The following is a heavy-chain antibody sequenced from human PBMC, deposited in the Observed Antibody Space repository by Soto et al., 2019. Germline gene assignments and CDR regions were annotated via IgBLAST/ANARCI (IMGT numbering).Heavy chain of an antibody. CDR2: TIPILGIA. Sequence: ASVKVSCKASGGTFSSYAISWVRQAPGQGLEWMGGTIPILGIANYAQKFQGRVTITADKYTRTAYMELRSLRSVDTAVYYCASIPRNRDCSDGGCYSGCGDYWGEGTLVTVSS. J-gene: IGHJ4*02. CDR3: ASIPRNRDCSDGGCYSGCGDY. CDR1: GGTFSSYA. V-gene: IGHV1-69*10. D-gene: IGHD2-15*01.